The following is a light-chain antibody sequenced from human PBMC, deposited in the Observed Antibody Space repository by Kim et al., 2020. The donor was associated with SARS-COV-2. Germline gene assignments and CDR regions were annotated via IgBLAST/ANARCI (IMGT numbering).Light chain of an antibody. CDR2: AAS. CDR3: QQSYRAPI. J-gene: IGKJ5*01. V-gene: IGKV1-39*01. Sequence: DSQLSKSPSSLSASVGDRVTFICRTSLTMNDYLNWYQQVTGRAPKLLIYAASTLHDGVPSRFSGSRSGAEYTLTISSLQPEDFATYYCQQSYRAPIFGLETRLVIQ. CDR1: LTMNDY.